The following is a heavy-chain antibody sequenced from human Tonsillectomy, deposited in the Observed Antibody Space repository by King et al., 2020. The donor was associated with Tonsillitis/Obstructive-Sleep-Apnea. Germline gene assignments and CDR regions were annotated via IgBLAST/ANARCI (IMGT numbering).Heavy chain of an antibody. D-gene: IGHD6-6*01. V-gene: IGHV4-39*01. J-gene: IGHJ6*03. CDR2: VYYNGIT. CDR1: GGSVSSSTYY. Sequence: LQLQESGPGLVKPSETLSLTCTVSGGSVSSSTYYWGWIRQPPGKGLEWIGTVYYNGITYYNPSLKSRATVSVDTSTNQFSLKLSSVTAADTAVYYCVRPHPHSRSDYHYYMDVWGQGTAVTVSS. CDR3: VRPHPHSRSDYHYYMDV.